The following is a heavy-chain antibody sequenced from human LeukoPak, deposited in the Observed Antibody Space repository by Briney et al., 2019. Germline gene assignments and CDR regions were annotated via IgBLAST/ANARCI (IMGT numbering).Heavy chain of an antibody. J-gene: IGHJ6*02. Sequence: ASVKVSCKASGYTFTSYGISWVRQAPGQGLEWMGWISAYNGNTSYAQKLQGRVTMTTDTSTSTAYMELRSLGSDDTAVYYCARGLLQYYYYYGMDVWGQGTTVTVSS. CDR1: GYTFTSYG. CDR3: ARGLLQYYYYYGMDV. CDR2: ISAYNGNT. D-gene: IGHD2-21*01. V-gene: IGHV1-18*01.